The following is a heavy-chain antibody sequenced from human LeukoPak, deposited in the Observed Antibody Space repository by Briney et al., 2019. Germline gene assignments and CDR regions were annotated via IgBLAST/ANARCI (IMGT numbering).Heavy chain of an antibody. D-gene: IGHD2-15*01. CDR3: IWGAGGKFDY. V-gene: IGHV3-15*01. CDR2: IKSKTDGGTT. Sequence: GGSLRLSCAASGFIFSDAWMTWVRQAPGKGPEWVGRIKSKTDGGTTDYAAPVKGRFTISRDDSKNTLCLQMNSLQNEDTAVYYCIWGAGGKFDYWGQGTLVTVSS. CDR1: GFIFSDAW. J-gene: IGHJ4*02.